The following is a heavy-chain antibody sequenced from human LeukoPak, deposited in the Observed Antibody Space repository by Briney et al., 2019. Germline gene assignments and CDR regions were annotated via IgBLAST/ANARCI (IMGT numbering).Heavy chain of an antibody. CDR3: ATSYDVKTAPYDL. J-gene: IGHJ5*02. CDR1: GGSINTFR. CDR2: IYTTGTT. V-gene: IGHV4-4*08. D-gene: IGHD3-10*02. Sequence: PSETLALTCTVSGGSINTFRWSWVRDPPGKGLECMGYIYTTGTTDYNPSFKSRVTMSADTSKNQLSMELKFLTAADTAVYYCATSYDVKTAPYDLWGQGTLVSVSS.